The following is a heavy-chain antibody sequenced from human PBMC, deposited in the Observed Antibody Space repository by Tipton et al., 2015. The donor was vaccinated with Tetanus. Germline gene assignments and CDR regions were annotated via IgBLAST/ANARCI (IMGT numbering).Heavy chain of an antibody. CDR1: GYSFSTYW. CDR3: ARPLTSVAFGGFAFDV. J-gene: IGHJ3*01. D-gene: IGHD3-16*01. CDR2: IYPGDSYS. Sequence: QLVQSGAEVKKPGESLKISCKGSGYSFSTYWIGWVRQMPGKGLEWLGTIYPGDSYSAYSPSFEGQVTISVDRSIDTAYLQWSSLKASATAIYYCARPLTSVAFGGFAFDVWGQGTLVTVSS. V-gene: IGHV5-51*01.